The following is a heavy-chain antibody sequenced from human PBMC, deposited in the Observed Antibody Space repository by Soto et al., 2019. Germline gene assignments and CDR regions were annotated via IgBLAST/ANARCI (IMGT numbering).Heavy chain of an antibody. J-gene: IGHJ4*02. CDR3: ARGSGYYDSSGYSIVDY. V-gene: IGHV3-33*01. D-gene: IGHD3-22*01. CDR1: GFTFSSYG. CDR2: IWYDGSNK. Sequence: QVQLVESGGGVVQPGRSLRLSCAASGFTFSSYGMHWVRQAPGKGLEWVAVIWYDGSNKYYADSVKGRFTISRDNSKNTLYLQMNSLRAEDTAVYYCARGSGYYDSSGYSIVDYWGQGTLVTVSS.